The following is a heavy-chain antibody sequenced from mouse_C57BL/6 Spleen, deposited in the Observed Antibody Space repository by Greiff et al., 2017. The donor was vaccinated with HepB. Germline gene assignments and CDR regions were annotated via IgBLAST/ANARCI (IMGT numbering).Heavy chain of an antibody. CDR3: ARHGSYFDY. CDR1: GFTFSDYY. V-gene: IGHV5-12*01. J-gene: IGHJ2*01. CDR2: ISNGGGST. Sequence: DVKLQESGGGLVQPGGSLKLSCAASGFTFSDYYMYWVRQTPEKRLEWVAYISNGGGSTYYPDTVKGRFTISRDNAKNTLYLQMSRLKSEDTAMYYCARHGSYFDYWGQGTTLTVSS.